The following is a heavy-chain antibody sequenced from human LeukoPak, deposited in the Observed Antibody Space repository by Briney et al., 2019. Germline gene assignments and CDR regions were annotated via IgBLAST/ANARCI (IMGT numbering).Heavy chain of an antibody. CDR1: GGTFSSYA. J-gene: IGHJ4*02. V-gene: IGHV1-69*04. CDR2: IIPILGIA. CDR3: ARDVGATLDFDY. D-gene: IGHD1-26*01. Sequence: GASVKVSCKASGGTFSSYAISWVRQAPGQGLEWMGRIIPILGIANYAQKFQGRVTITADKSTSTAYMELSSLRSEDTAVYYCARDVGATLDFDYWGQGTLVTVSS.